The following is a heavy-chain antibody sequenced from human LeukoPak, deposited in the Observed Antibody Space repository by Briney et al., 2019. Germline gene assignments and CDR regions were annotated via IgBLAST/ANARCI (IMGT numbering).Heavy chain of an antibody. V-gene: IGHV3-23*01. Sequence: GGSLRLSCAASGFTSSSYAMSWVRQAPGKGLEWVSTISGSGGITYYADSVKGRVTISRDNSKNTLYLQMNSLRAEDTAVYYCAKGLRGSYPSGDAFDIWGQGTMVTVSS. J-gene: IGHJ3*02. CDR2: ISGSGGIT. CDR1: GFTSSSYA. CDR3: AKGLRGSYPSGDAFDI. D-gene: IGHD1-26*01.